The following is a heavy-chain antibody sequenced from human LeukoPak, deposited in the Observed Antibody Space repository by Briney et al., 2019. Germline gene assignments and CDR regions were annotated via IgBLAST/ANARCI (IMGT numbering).Heavy chain of an antibody. V-gene: IGHV3-20*04. CDR2: VYWNGRNT. Sequence: GGSLRLSCAASGFTFDNYGMSWVRQAPGKGLEWVSGVYWNGRNTGYADSVKGRFTISRDNAKNSLYLQMNSLRAEDTALYYCARLAFCGGDSPPQSSYYYCMYVGGKGPAVAVSS. D-gene: IGHD2-21*02. J-gene: IGHJ6*03. CDR3: ARLAFCGGDSPPQSSYYYCMYV. CDR1: GFTFDNYG.